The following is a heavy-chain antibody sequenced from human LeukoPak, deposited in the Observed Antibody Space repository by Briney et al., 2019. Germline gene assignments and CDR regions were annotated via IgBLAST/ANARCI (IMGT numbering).Heavy chain of an antibody. CDR3: AREGAVLDAFDI. Sequence: GASEKVSCKASVYTFTSYYMHWVRQAPGQGLEWMGIVNPSGGSTSYAQKFQGRVTMTRDTSTSTVYMELSSLRSEDTAVYYCAREGAVLDAFDIWGQGTMVTVSS. CDR1: VYTFTSYY. V-gene: IGHV1-46*01. CDR2: VNPSGGST. D-gene: IGHD6-19*01. J-gene: IGHJ3*02.